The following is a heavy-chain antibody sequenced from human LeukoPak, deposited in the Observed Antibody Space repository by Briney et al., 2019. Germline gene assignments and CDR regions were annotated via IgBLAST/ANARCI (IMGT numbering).Heavy chain of an antibody. CDR3: AKDRQQLVVNYYYYMDV. V-gene: IGHV3-30*02. J-gene: IGHJ6*03. CDR1: GCTFSSYG. CDR2: IQYDGSKK. D-gene: IGHD6-13*01. Sequence: GGSLRLSCAASGCTFSSYGMHWVRQAPGKGLEWVAFIQYDGSKKYYADSVKGQFTVSRDNSKKTLYLQMNSLRAEDTAVYYCAKDRQQLVVNYYYYMDVWGKGTTVTVSS.